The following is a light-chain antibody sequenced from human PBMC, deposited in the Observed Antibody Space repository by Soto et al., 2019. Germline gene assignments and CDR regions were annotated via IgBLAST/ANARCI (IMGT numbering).Light chain of an antibody. Sequence: IVLTQSPGTLSLSPGERATLSCRTSQSVNNNYLTWYQQKPGQAPRLLIYGASSRATGIPDRFSGSGSGTDFTLSISRLEPEDFAVYYCQQYSSLWTFGQGTKV. CDR2: GAS. J-gene: IGKJ1*01. CDR3: QQYSSLWT. CDR1: QSVNNNY. V-gene: IGKV3-20*01.